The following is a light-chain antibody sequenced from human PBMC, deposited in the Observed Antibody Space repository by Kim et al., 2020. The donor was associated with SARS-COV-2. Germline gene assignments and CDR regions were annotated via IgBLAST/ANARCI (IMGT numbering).Light chain of an antibody. J-gene: IGKJ2*01. CDR1: QGIRNY. CDR3: LQHYTSPRT. CDR2: GAS. V-gene: IGKV1-17*03. Sequence: ASVGDRVTITCRTSQGIRNYLAWFQQRPGQAPKRLIYGASSLQSGVPSRFSGAGSGTEFTLTISSLRPEDFATYYCLQHYTSPRTFGQGTKLEIK.